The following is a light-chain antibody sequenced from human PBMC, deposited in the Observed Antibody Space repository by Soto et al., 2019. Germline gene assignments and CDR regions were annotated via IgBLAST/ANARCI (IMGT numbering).Light chain of an antibody. Sequence: DIPMTPSPSSPSSSVGDRVTITCRASQSISNYLNWYQQKPGKAPKLLIYAASSLQSGVPSRFSGSGSGTDFTLTISSLQPEDFATYYCQQSYSTPPITFGQGTRLEIK. CDR1: QSISNY. CDR3: QQSYSTPPIT. J-gene: IGKJ5*01. CDR2: AAS. V-gene: IGKV1-39*01.